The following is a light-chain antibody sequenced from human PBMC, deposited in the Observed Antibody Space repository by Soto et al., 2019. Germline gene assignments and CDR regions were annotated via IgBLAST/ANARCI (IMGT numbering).Light chain of an antibody. V-gene: IGKV4-1*01. Sequence: DIVLTQSPDSLAVSLGERATINCKSSQSVLYSSNNKNYLAWYQQKPGQPPKLLIYWASTRESGVPDRFSGSGSGTDFTLTFIILQAEDVAVYYCQQYFSSLRTFGQGTKVEIK. CDR3: QQYFSSLRT. CDR1: QSVLYSSNNKNY. CDR2: WAS. J-gene: IGKJ1*01.